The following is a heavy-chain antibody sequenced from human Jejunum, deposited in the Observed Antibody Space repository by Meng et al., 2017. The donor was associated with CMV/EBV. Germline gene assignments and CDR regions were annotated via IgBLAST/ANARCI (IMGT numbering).Heavy chain of an antibody. CDR3: ARGVGVDP. V-gene: IGHV4-34*01. Sequence: QVQLQQWGAGLLKPSETLSRTCAVYGASFRDYYLSWIRQPPGKGLEWIGEISHSGSTNYNPSLKSRVTISVDTSKNQFSLKLNSVTAADTAVYYCARGVGVDPWGQGTLVTVSS. CDR2: ISHSGST. CDR1: GASFRDYY. J-gene: IGHJ5*02.